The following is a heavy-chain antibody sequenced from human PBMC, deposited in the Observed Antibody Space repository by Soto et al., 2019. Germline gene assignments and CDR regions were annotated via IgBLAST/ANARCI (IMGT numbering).Heavy chain of an antibody. CDR3: ARDHCSSKRCWYYYGMDV. Sequence: GGSLRLSCAASGFTFSSYGMHWVRQAPGKGLEWVAVIWYDGSNKYYADSVKGRFTISRDNSKNTLYLQMNSLRAEDTAVYYCARDHCSSKRCWYYYGMDVWGQGTTVTVYS. J-gene: IGHJ6*02. D-gene: IGHD2-2*01. V-gene: IGHV3-33*01. CDR1: GFTFSSYG. CDR2: IWYDGSNK.